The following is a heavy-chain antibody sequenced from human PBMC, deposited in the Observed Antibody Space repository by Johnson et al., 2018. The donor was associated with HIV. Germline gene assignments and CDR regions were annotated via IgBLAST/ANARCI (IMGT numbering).Heavy chain of an antibody. CDR2: IRYDGNNK. Sequence: QVQLVESGGGVVQPGGSLRLSCAASGFTFRNYGMHWVRQAPGKGLEWVAFIRYDGNNKYYADSVKGRFTISRDNSKNTLYLQMNSLRAEDTAVYYCVTLVVAPPFDIWGQGTMVTVSS. J-gene: IGHJ3*02. D-gene: IGHD2-15*01. CDR1: GFTFRNYG. CDR3: VTLVVAPPFDI. V-gene: IGHV3-30*02.